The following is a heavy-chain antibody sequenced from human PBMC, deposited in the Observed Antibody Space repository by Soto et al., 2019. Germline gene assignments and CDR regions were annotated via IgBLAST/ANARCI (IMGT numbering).Heavy chain of an antibody. D-gene: IGHD2-8*01. CDR3: ARDSGEMVLDY. CDR2: ICDSGNT. Sequence: SETLSLTCTVSGGSISTYCWSWIRQAPGKGLEWIGYICDSGNTKYHPSLESRVTISVDMSKNQLSLKLSSVTAADTAVYYCARDSGEMVLDYWGQGALVTVSS. J-gene: IGHJ4*02. V-gene: IGHV4-59*12. CDR1: GGSISTYC.